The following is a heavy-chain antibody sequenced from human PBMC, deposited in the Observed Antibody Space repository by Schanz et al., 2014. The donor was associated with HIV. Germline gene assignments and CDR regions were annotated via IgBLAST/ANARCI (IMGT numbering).Heavy chain of an antibody. V-gene: IGHV3-33*01. J-gene: IGHJ6*02. CDR2: IWYNGKNR. CDR1: GFTFSGYG. D-gene: IGHD2-2*01. Sequence: QVQLVESGGGVVQPGRSLRLSCAVSGFTFSGYGMHWVRQAPAKVQEWEAVIWYNGKNRDYADSVKGRFTISRDNSKNTQYLQMNRMRTEDTAVYYCARDGAMAFSLGMDAGGQGTTLTVS. CDR3: ARDGAMAFSLGMDA.